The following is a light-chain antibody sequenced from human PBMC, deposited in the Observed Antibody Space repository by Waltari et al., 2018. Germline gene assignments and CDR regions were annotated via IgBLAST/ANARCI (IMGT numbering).Light chain of an antibody. CDR3: CSYAGRYTMI. J-gene: IGLJ2*01. CDR1: NSDIGEYND. Sequence: QSALTQPRSVSGSPGQTVTIPCTGTNSDIGEYNDYSWFQLHPGKAPKLIIYSVTDRPSGVPHRFSGSKSGSTASLTISGLQPEDEGDYFCCSYAGRYTMIFGGGTRLTVL. CDR2: SVT. V-gene: IGLV2-11*01.